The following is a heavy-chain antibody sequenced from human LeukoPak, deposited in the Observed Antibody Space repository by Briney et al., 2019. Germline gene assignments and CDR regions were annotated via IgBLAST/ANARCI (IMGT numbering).Heavy chain of an antibody. Sequence: GGSLRLSCAASGFTFNSYSMNWVRQAPGKGLEWVSSISSSSTFIYYADSVRGRFTISRDNAKNSLYLQMDSLRAEDTAVYHCAKGHYDILTAYYVLDSWGQGTLVTVSA. D-gene: IGHD3-9*01. J-gene: IGHJ4*02. CDR3: AKGHYDILTAYYVLDS. CDR2: ISSSSTFI. V-gene: IGHV3-21*01. CDR1: GFTFNSYS.